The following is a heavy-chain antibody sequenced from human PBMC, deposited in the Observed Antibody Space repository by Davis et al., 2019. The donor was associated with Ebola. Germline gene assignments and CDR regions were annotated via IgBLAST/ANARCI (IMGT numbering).Heavy chain of an antibody. CDR3: ARTAKTSISHSGLGYTYLGP. CDR1: GGSFTDSL. CDR2: ASHGGIS. Sequence: MPSETLSLTCAVSGGSFTDSLWSWIRQPPGPRLTWIGEASHGGISYYNPSPMSRVTIPVDTPKNQFSLKMNPLTAADTAVYYCARTAKTSISHSGLGYTYLGPWSQGTLVTVSS. V-gene: IGHV4-34*01. J-gene: IGHJ5*02. D-gene: IGHD1-1*01.